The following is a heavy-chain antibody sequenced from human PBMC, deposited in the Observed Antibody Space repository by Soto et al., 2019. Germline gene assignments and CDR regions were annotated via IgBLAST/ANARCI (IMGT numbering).Heavy chain of an antibody. CDR2: ISSSSPI. CDR3: ARMVIRGSYLDY. J-gene: IGHJ4*02. V-gene: IGHV3-48*01. Sequence: GGSLRLSCAASGFTFSTYSMNWVRQAPGKGLEWVSYISSSSPIYYADSVKGRFTISRDNAKNSLYLQMNSLRAEDTAVYYCARMVIRGSYLDYWGQGTLVTVSS. CDR1: GFTFSTYS. D-gene: IGHD3-22*01.